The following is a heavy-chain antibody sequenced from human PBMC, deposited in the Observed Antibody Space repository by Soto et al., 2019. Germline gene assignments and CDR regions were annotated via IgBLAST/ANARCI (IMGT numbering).Heavy chain of an antibody. Sequence: KGLEWVAVISYDGSNKYYAESVKGRFTISRDNSKNTLYLQMNSLRAEDMAVFFFQAEDGIRATVPVSAFLLNRSSDL. CDR2: ISYDGSNK. D-gene: IGHD1-26*01. V-gene: IGHV3-30*03. CDR3: QAEDGIRATVPVSAFLLNRSSDL. J-gene: IGHJ2*01.